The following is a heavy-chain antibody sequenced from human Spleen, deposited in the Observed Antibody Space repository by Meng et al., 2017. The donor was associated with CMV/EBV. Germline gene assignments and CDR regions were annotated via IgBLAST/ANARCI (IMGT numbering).Heavy chain of an antibody. J-gene: IGHJ4*02. D-gene: IGHD2-2*01. V-gene: IGHV1-46*01. CDR2: IKPSGDKT. CDR3: ARDLCSEIACYPDF. CDR1: GYSFSNYY. Sequence: ASVKVSCTTSGYSFSNYYIFWVRQAPGQGLELMGVIKPSGDKTVYAQKFQGRVTMTSDTSTRTVYMELRGLRSEDTAVYFCARDLCSEIACYPDFWGQGTLVTVSS.